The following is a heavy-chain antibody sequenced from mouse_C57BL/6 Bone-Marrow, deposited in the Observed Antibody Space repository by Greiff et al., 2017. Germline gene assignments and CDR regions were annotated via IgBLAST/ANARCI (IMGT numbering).Heavy chain of an antibody. CDR1: GFSFTSYG. Sequence: VQLQQSGPGLVQPSPSLTITCTASGFSFTSYGVHWVRQSPGKGLEWLGVIWSGGSTDYNAAFMSRLSITKDNSKSQVFFKMNSMQADDTAIYYGALPTYSYGSSWNWYFDVWGTGTTVTVSS. D-gene: IGHD1-1*01. CDR2: IWSGGST. CDR3: ALPTYSYGSSWNWYFDV. V-gene: IGHV2-5*01. J-gene: IGHJ1*03.